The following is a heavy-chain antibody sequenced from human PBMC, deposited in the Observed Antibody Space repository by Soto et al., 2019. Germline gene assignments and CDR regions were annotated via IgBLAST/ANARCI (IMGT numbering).Heavy chain of an antibody. CDR3: ATSYGNAWYTF. J-gene: IGHJ4*02. D-gene: IGHD6-13*01. CDR2: ISGSGGST. CDR1: GFTFSSYA. V-gene: IGHV3-23*01. Sequence: GGFLRLSCAASGFTFSSYAMSWVRQAPGKGLEWVSAISGSGGSTYYADSVKGRFTISRDNPKNTLYLQLTSVTVADTAVYYCATSYGNAWYTFWGQGTQVTVSS.